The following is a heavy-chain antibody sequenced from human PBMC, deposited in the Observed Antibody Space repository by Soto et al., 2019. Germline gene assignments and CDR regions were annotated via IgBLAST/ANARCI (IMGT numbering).Heavy chain of an antibody. V-gene: IGHV1-69*01. J-gene: IGHJ6*02. CDR1: GGTFSSYA. Sequence: QVQLVQSGAEVKKPGSSVKVSCKASGGTFSSYAISWVRQAPGQGLEWMGGIIPIFGTANYAQKFQGRVTITADESTSTAYMELSSLRSEDTAVYYCPRVPYGDTTYYYYGMDVWGQGTTVTVSS. D-gene: IGHD4-17*01. CDR3: PRVPYGDTTYYYYGMDV. CDR2: IIPIFGTA.